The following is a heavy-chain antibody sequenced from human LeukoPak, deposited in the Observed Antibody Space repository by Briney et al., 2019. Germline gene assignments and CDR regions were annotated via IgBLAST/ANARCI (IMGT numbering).Heavy chain of an antibody. D-gene: IGHD3-3*01. V-gene: IGHV3-23*01. CDR2: ISGSGGST. CDR3: ARGAGITIFGVVITRY. CDR1: GFTFSSYA. J-gene: IGHJ4*02. Sequence: GGSLRLSCAASGFTFSSYAMSWVRQAPGKGLEWVSAISGSGGSTYYADSVKGRFTISRDNSKNTLYLQMNNLRAEDTAVYYCARGAGITIFGVVITRYWGQGTLVTVSS.